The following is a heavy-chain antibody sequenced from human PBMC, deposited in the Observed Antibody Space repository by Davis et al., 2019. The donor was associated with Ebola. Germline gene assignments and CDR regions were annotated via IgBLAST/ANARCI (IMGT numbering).Heavy chain of an antibody. Sequence: GESLKISCAASGFTVSSNYISWVRQASGKGLEWVSVIYSGGSTYYADSVKGRFTISRDNSNNTLYLQMNSLRAEDTAVYYCARELTGYSSGWYGNYFDYWGQGTLVTVSS. D-gene: IGHD6-19*01. CDR1: GFTVSSNY. CDR3: ARELTGYSSGWYGNYFDY. CDR2: IYSGGST. V-gene: IGHV3-66*01. J-gene: IGHJ4*02.